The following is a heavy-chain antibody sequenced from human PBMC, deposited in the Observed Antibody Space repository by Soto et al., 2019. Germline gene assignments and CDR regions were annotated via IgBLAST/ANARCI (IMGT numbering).Heavy chain of an antibody. J-gene: IGHJ5*02. D-gene: IGHD5-12*01. CDR2: IYYSGST. Sequence: QLQLHESGPGLVKPSETLSLTCTVSGGSISSSSYYWGWIRQPAGKGLEWIGSIYYSGSTYYNPSLKSRVTISVDTSKNQFSLKLSSVTAADTAVYYCARRGSVGWFDPWGQGTLVTVSS. CDR1: GGSISSSSYY. CDR3: ARRGSVGWFDP. V-gene: IGHV4-39*01.